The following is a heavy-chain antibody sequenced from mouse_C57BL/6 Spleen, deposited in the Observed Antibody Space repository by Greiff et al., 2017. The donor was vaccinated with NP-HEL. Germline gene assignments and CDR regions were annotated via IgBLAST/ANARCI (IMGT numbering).Heavy chain of an antibody. J-gene: IGHJ3*01. V-gene: IGHV2-5*01. CDR3: AKPDYGNDWFAY. CDR2: IWRGGST. CDR1: GFSLTSYG. D-gene: IGHD2-1*01. Sequence: VKVVESGPGLVQPSQSLSITCTVSGFSLTSYGVHWVRQSPGKGLEWLGVIWRGGSTDYNAAFMSRLSITKDNSKSQVFFKMNSLQADDTAIYYCAKPDYGNDWFAYWGQGTLVTVS.